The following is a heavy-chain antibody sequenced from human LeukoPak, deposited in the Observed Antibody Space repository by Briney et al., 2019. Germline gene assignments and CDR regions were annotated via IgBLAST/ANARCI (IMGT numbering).Heavy chain of an antibody. J-gene: IGHJ6*03. Sequence: GGSLRLSCAASGFTFSSYAMHWVRQAPGKGLEWVAVISYDGSNKYYADSVKGRFTISRDNSKNTLYLQMNSLRAEDTAVYYCASDCSSTSCYRRGDYYYYYMDVWGKGTTVTVSS. CDR3: ASDCSSTSCYRRGDYYYYYMDV. D-gene: IGHD2-2*02. CDR2: ISYDGSNK. CDR1: GFTFSSYA. V-gene: IGHV3-30*01.